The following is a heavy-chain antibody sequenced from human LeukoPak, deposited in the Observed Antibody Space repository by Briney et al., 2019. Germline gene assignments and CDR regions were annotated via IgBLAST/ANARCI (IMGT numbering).Heavy chain of an antibody. D-gene: IGHD2-8*01. CDR1: GYTFTSYG. CDR2: ISAYNGNT. CDR3: ARVAANGVKVTGIDY. J-gene: IGHJ4*02. Sequence: ASVTVSCTASGYTFTSYGISWVRQAPGQGLEWMGWISAYNGNTNYAQKLQGRVTMTTDTSTSIAYMELRSLRSDDTAVYYCARVAANGVKVTGIDYWGQGTLVTVSS. V-gene: IGHV1-18*01.